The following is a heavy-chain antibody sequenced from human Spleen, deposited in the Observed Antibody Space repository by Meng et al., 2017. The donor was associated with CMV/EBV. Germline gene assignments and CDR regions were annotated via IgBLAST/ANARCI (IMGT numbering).Heavy chain of an antibody. D-gene: IGHD1-1*01. J-gene: IGHJ6*02. CDR1: GFIFNDYA. CDR3: VKTGYAGRHYYYGMDV. CDR2: ISWDGGTI. Sequence: GGSLRLSCAASGFIFNDYAMHWVRQVPGKSLEWVSLISWDGGTIYYADSVKGRFTISRDNNKNSLSLQMDNLRAEDTALYYCVKTGYAGRHYYYGMDVWGQGTTVTVSS. V-gene: IGHV3-43D*03.